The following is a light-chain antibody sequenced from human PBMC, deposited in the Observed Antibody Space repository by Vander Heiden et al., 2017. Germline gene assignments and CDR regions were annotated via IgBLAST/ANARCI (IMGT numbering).Light chain of an antibody. Sequence: DIQMTQSPSILSASVGDRVTITCRASQTISNWLACYQVKPGKAPKLLIREASSLERGVPLRFSGGGSGTDFTLTISSLQPDDFATYYCQQYNRAWTFGQGT. CDR3: QQYNRAWT. CDR1: QTISNW. J-gene: IGKJ1*01. V-gene: IGKV1-5*03. CDR2: EAS.